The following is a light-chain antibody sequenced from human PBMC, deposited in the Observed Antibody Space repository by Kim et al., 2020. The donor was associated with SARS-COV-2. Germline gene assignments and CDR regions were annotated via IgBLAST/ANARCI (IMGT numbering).Light chain of an antibody. CDR2: LNSDGSH. Sequence: SVKLTCTLSSGHSSYAIAWHQQQPEKGPWYLMKLNSDGSHSKGDGIPDRFSGSSSGAERYLTISSLQSEDEADYYCQTWGTGIHWVFGGGTQLTVL. CDR3: QTWGTGIHWV. J-gene: IGLJ3*02. V-gene: IGLV4-69*01. CDR1: SGHSSYA.